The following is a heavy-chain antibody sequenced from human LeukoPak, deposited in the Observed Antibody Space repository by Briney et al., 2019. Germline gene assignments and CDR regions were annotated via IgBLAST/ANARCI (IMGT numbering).Heavy chain of an antibody. J-gene: IGHJ1*01. CDR3: ARGGAARLHFQD. V-gene: IGHV4-59*11. Sequence: PSETLSLTCVVSGGSLSTHHWSWIRQPPGKGLEWIGYIYHSGSTNYNPSLQSRVTISVDTSKNQFSLNLNSVTAADTAVYYCARGGAARLHFQDWGQGTLVTVSS. CDR1: GGSLSTHH. D-gene: IGHD6-6*01. CDR2: IYHSGST.